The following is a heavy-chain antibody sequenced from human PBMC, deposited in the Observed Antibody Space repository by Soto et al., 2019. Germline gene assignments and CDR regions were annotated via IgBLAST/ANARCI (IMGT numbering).Heavy chain of an antibody. D-gene: IGHD6-19*01. CDR2: IYATGTT. J-gene: IGHJ6*02. CDR3: ARDKVIAVAGTEGPNYYYYGMDV. V-gene: IGHV4-4*07. Sequence: SETLSLTCTVSGASISGFYWSWIRKSAGKGLEWIGRIYATGTTDYNPSLKSRVMMSVDTSKKQFSLKLSSVTAADTAVYYCARDKVIAVAGTEGPNYYYYGMDVWGQGTTVTVSS. CDR1: GASISGFY.